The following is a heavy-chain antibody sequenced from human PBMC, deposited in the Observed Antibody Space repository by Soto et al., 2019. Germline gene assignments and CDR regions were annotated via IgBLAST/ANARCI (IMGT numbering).Heavy chain of an antibody. CDR2: VYYNGNT. V-gene: IGHV4-59*11. Sequence: QVQLQESGPGLVKPSETLSLTCSVSGGSISSHYWSWIRQPPGRGLEWIGYVYYNGNTNYSPSLKRPVTTSVDMSRNQISLIFAAVTAADKAAYDCMRANWYFEYWGQGTLVTVSS. CDR3: MRANWYFEY. CDR1: GGSISSHY. D-gene: IGHD1-1*01. J-gene: IGHJ4*02.